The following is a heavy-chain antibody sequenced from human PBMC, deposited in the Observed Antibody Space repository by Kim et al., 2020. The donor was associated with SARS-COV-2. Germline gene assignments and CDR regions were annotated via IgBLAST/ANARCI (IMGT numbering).Heavy chain of an antibody. CDR3: AKGYCISSSCYRDH. J-gene: IGHJ4*02. Sequence: GGSLRLSCAASEFTFSNYAMHWVRQAPGKGLEWLAVISYDGRNKYYADSVKGRFTISRDNSKNTLFLQMNSLRDEDTAVYYCAKGYCISSSCYRDHWGQGTLVTFSS. CDR2: ISYDGRNK. D-gene: IGHD2-2*01. V-gene: IGHV3-30*18. CDR1: EFTFSNYA.